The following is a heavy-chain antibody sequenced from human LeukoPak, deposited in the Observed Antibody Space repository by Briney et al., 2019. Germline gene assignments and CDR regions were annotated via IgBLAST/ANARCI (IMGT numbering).Heavy chain of an antibody. D-gene: IGHD3/OR15-3a*01. CDR1: GGSISSSSYY. CDR3: ARDDGLGIGGDYFDY. Sequence: SETLSLTCTVSGGSISSSSYYWGWIRQPPGKGLEWIGSIYYSGSTYYNPSLKSRVTISVDTSKNQFSLKLSSETAADTAVYYCARDDGLGIGGDYFDYWGQGTLVTVSS. CDR2: IYYSGST. V-gene: IGHV4-39*07. J-gene: IGHJ4*02.